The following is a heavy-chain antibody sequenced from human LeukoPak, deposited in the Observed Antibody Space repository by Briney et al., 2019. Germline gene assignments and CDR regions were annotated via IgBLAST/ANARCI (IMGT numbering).Heavy chain of an antibody. J-gene: IGHJ4*02. Sequence: SETLSLTCTVSGGSISNYYWNWIRQPPGKGLEWIGYIYYSGTTNYNPSFKSRVTISVDTSKNQFSLKLSSVTAADTAVYYCARTTYYDFWSGYLDYWGQGTLVTVSS. CDR3: ARTTYYDFWSGYLDY. V-gene: IGHV4-59*12. CDR1: GGSISNYY. D-gene: IGHD3-3*01. CDR2: IYYSGTT.